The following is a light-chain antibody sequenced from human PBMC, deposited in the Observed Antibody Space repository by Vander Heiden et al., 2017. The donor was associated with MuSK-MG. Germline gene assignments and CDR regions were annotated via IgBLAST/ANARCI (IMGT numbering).Light chain of an antibody. CDR1: QSIVSY. J-gene: IGKJ1*01. Sequence: DIQMTQSPSSLSASVGDNDTITCRASQSIVSYVAWYQQKPGKAPHLLIYAATILQSGVPSRFSGSGSGTDFTLTISGLEAEDIAVYYCQKYNNAPRTFGQGTKVEIK. CDR2: AAT. CDR3: QKYNNAPRT. V-gene: IGKV1-27*01.